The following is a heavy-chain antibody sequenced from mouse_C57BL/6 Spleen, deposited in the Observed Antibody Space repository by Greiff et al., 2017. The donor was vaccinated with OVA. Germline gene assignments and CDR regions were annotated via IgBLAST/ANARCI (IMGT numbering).Heavy chain of an antibody. D-gene: IGHD1-1*01. Sequence: EVHLVESEGGLVQPGSSMKLSCTASGFTFSDYYMAWVRQVPEKGLEWVANINYDGSSTYYLDSLKSRFIISRDNAKNILYLQMSSLKSEDTATYYCAREDYGSSLNAMDYWGQGTSVTVSS. V-gene: IGHV5-16*01. CDR3: AREDYGSSLNAMDY. CDR1: GFTFSDYY. J-gene: IGHJ4*01. CDR2: INYDGSST.